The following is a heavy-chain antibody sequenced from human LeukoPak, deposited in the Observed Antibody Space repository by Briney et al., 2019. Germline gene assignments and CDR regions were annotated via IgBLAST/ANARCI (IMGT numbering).Heavy chain of an antibody. CDR2: IYYSGST. Sequence: PSETLSLTCTVSGGSISSYYWSWIRQPPGKGLEWIGYIYYSGSTNYNPSLKSRVTISVDTSKNQFSLKLSSVTAADTAVYYCRGRGVIRTALDYWGQGTLVTVSS. J-gene: IGHJ4*02. D-gene: IGHD3-10*01. CDR1: GGSISSYY. CDR3: RGRGVIRTALDY. V-gene: IGHV4-59*01.